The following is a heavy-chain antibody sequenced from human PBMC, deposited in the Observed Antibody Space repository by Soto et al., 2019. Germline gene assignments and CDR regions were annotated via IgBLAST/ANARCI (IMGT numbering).Heavy chain of an antibody. D-gene: IGHD1-26*01. V-gene: IGHV1-18*01. CDR3: ARASRSGNNWFDP. Sequence: QVQLVQSGAEVKKPGASVKVSCKTSGYTFTNYGISWVRQAPGQGLEWMGWITTYNDDTNYAQKFQGRVTLTTDTSTSTAYMEVRSLSSDDTAVYYCARASRSGNNWFDPWGQGTLVTVSS. CDR2: ITTYNDDT. J-gene: IGHJ5*02. CDR1: GYTFTNYG.